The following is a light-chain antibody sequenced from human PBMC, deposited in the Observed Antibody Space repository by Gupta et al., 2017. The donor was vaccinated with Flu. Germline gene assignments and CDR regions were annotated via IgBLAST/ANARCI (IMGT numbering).Light chain of an antibody. V-gene: IGLV3-21*02. CDR1: NIGSTS. J-gene: IGLJ2*01. CDR2: DDT. CDR3: QGWDSSSEDPVL. Sequence: SYVLTQPPSVSLAPGQTARIICGANNIGSTSVHWYQQRPGQAPGLVVYDDTDRPSGLPARFSGSNSGNTATLTIVSVEAGDEADYYCQGWDSSSEDPVLFGGGTQLAVL.